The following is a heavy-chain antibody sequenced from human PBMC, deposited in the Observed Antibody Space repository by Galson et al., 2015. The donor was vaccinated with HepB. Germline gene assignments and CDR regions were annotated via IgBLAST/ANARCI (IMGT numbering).Heavy chain of an antibody. Sequence: SLRLSCAASGFRFDNYAMHWVRQPPGKGLEWVSGIDWNSAAIGYADSVKGRLTISRYDAKKTLYLQMNSLRPEDTALYYCVKDRGVRGYNIEYWGQGILVTVSS. CDR1: GFRFDNYA. V-gene: IGHV3-9*01. CDR3: VKDRGVRGYNIEY. J-gene: IGHJ4*02. D-gene: IGHD3-10*01. CDR2: IDWNSAAI.